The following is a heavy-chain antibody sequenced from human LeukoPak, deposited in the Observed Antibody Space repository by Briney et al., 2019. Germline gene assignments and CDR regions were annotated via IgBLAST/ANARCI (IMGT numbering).Heavy chain of an antibody. CDR1: GFTFSSHW. J-gene: IGHJ6*02. V-gene: IGHV3-7*05. CDR3: ARARGMDV. Sequence: PGGSLRLSCGASGFTFSSHWMSWGRQAPGKGLEWGANINQDGSEKYYVDSVKGRFTISRDNAKSSLYLQTNNLRAEDAAVYYCARARGMDVWGQGTTVTVSS. CDR2: INQDGSEK.